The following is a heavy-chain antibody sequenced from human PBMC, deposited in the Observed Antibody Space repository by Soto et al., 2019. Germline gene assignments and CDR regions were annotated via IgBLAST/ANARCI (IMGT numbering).Heavy chain of an antibody. CDR3: ARISPRTGYHFDY. V-gene: IGHV4-39*01. CDR1: GGSISSSSYY. CDR2: IYYSGST. D-gene: IGHD3-9*01. Sequence: SETLSFTCTVSGGSISSSSYYWGWIRQPPGKGLEWIGSIYYSGSTYYNPSLKSRVTISVDTSKNQFSLKLSSVTAADTAVYYCARISPRTGYHFDYWGQGTLVTVSS. J-gene: IGHJ4*02.